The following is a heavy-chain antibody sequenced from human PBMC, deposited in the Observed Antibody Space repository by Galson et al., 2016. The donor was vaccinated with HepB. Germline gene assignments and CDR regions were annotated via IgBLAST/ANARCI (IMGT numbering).Heavy chain of an antibody. CDR1: GFSVSSSY. CDR2: IYAGWST. J-gene: IGHJ4*02. CDR3: VRASAAAWGFFDH. V-gene: IGHV3-53*01. D-gene: IGHD6-13*01. Sequence: SLRLSCAVSGFSVSSSYMTWVRQAPGKGLEWVSFIYAGWSTYYGDSVKGRFTISRDNSKNTLYLQMNSLRVEDTAVYYCVRASAAAWGFFDHWGQGSLVTVPS.